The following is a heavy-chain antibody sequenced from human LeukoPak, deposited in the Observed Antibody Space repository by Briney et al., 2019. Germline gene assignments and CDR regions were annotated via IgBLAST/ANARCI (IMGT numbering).Heavy chain of an antibody. CDR1: GFTFSSHW. Sequence: GGSLRLSCAASGFTFSSHWMSWVRQAPGKGLEWVANIKEDGSEKYYADSVKGRFTISRDNAKNSLYLQMNSLRAEDTAVYYCARVALPQTGARYYYYMDVWGKGTTVTVSS. J-gene: IGHJ6*03. V-gene: IGHV3-7*01. CDR2: IKEDGSEK. CDR3: ARVALPQTGARYYYYMDV. D-gene: IGHD7-27*01.